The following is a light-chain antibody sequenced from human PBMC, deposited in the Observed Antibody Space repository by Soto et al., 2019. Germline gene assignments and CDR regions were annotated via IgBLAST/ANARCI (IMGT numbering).Light chain of an antibody. CDR3: QVWDRNSEHLF. CDR1: NIGGKS. CDR2: DDR. J-gene: IGLJ2*01. V-gene: IGLV3-21*02. Sequence: SYELTQAPSVSVAPGQTARITCGENNIGGKSVNWYQQKPGQAPVLVVYDDRDRPSGIPERFSGSNSGNTATLTISRVEVGDEADYYCQVWDRNSEHLFFGGGTKLTVL.